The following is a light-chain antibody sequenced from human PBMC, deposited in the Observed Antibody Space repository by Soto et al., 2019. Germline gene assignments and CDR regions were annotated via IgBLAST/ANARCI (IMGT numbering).Light chain of an antibody. CDR3: ATWDDSLNGQV. Sequence: QSVLTQPPSASGTPGQRVTISCSGSSSNIANNIVNWYQQVPGTAPKLLIYSNSQRPSGVPDRFSGSKSGTSASLAISGLQSEDEADYYCATWDDSLNGQVFGGGTKLTVL. CDR1: SSNIANNI. CDR2: SNS. V-gene: IGLV1-44*01. J-gene: IGLJ2*01.